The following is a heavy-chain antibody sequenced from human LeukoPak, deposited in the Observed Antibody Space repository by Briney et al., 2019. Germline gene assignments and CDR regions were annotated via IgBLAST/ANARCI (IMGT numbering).Heavy chain of an antibody. J-gene: IGHJ3*02. V-gene: IGHV4-31*03. D-gene: IGHD1-1*01. CDR2: IYYSGST. Sequence: SQTLSLTCTVSGGSINSGYYWSWLRQHPGRGLEWIGYIYYSGSTYYNPSLKSRVTISVDTSKNQFSLKLSSVTAADTAVYYCATDWTDAFDIWGQGTMVTVSS. CDR3: ATDWTDAFDI. CDR1: GGSINSGYY.